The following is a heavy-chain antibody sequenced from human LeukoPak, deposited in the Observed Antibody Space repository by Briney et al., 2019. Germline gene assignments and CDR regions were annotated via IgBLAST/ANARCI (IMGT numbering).Heavy chain of an antibody. CDR3: AKRGVVIRVILIGFHKEAYYFDS. V-gene: IGHV3-23*01. D-gene: IGHD3-22*01. CDR1: GITLSNYG. CDR2: ISGSGGST. J-gene: IGHJ4*02. Sequence: GGSLRLSCVVSGITLSNYGMSWVRQAPGKGLEWVAGISGSGGSTNYADSVKGRFTISRDNPKNTLYLQMNSLRAEDTAVYFCAKRGVVIRVILIGFHKEAYYFDSWGQGALVTVSS.